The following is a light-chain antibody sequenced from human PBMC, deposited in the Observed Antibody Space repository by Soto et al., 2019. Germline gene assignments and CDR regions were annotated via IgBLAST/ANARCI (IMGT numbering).Light chain of an antibody. Sequence: EIVLTQSPATLSLSPGERATLSCRASQSVDRYLAWYRQKRGQAPRLLIYNASKRATGIPARFSGSGSGTDFTLTISSLEPEDFAVYYCQQRSNWPPGRLSFGGGTKVDIK. V-gene: IGKV3-11*01. CDR1: QSVDRY. CDR2: NAS. CDR3: QQRSNWPPGRLS. J-gene: IGKJ4*01.